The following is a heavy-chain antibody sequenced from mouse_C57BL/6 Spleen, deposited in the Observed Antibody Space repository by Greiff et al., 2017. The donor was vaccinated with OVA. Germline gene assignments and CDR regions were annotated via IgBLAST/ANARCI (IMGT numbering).Heavy chain of an antibody. CDR3: ARNYGSSSYFDV. CDR1: GYTFTSYW. V-gene: IGHV1-55*01. J-gene: IGHJ1*03. D-gene: IGHD1-1*01. CDR2: IYPGSGST. Sequence: VQLQQPGAELVKPGASVKLSCKASGYTFTSYWMHWVKQRPGRGLEWIGDIYPGSGSTNYNEKFKSKTTLTVDTSSSTAYMQLSSLTSEASAVYYCARNYGSSSYFDVWGTGTTVTVSS.